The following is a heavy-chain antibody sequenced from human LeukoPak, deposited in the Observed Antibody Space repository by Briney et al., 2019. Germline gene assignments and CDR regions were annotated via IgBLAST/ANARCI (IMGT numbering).Heavy chain of an antibody. J-gene: IGHJ4*02. Sequence: GGSLRLSCAASGFTFMSFGMHWVRQAPGKGLEWVAVISFDGGNEYYADSVQGRFTISRDNSKSTLYLQMNSLRDEDAAVYHCARASPSGYDYWGQGTLVTVSS. D-gene: IGHD3-22*01. CDR2: ISFDGGNE. CDR3: ARASPSGYDY. CDR1: GFTFMSFG. V-gene: IGHV3-30*03.